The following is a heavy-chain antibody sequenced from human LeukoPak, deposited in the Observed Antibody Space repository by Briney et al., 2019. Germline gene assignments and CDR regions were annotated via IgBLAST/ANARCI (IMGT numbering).Heavy chain of an antibody. CDR2: ISAYNGNT. CDR1: GYTFTSYG. CDR3: ARDSYYYDSSGYLPDC. D-gene: IGHD3-22*01. Sequence: ASVKVSCKASGYTFTSYGISWVRQAPGQGLEWMGWISAYNGNTNYAQKLQGRVTMTTDTSTSTAYMELRSLRSDDTAVYYCARDSYYYDSSGYLPDCWGQGTLVTVSS. V-gene: IGHV1-18*01. J-gene: IGHJ4*02.